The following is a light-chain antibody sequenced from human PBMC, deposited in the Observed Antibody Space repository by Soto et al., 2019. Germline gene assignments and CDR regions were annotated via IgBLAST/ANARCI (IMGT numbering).Light chain of an antibody. CDR1: SSDVGSYNR. CDR3: NSYTGSSTYV. V-gene: IGLV2-18*02. Sequence: QSVLTQPPSLSRAPGPSVGISRPQTSSDVGSYNRVSWYQQPPGAAPKLMIYEVSNRPSGVPDRFSGSKSGNTASLTISGLQAEDEADYYCNSYTGSSTYVFGTGTKVTVL. J-gene: IGLJ1*01. CDR2: EVS.